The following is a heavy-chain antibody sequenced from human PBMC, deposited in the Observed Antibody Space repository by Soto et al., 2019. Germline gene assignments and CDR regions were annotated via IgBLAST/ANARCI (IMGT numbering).Heavy chain of an antibody. CDR1: GGTLNKHA. CDR3: ARGGTSGWLKGAYDV. J-gene: IGHJ3*01. CDR2: IIPMFGIP. D-gene: IGHD6-19*01. V-gene: IGHV1-69*17. Sequence: QVQLVQSGAEVTKPGSSVKVSCRASGGTLNKHAITWVRRAPGQGLEGLGGIIPMFGIPNYPQKFQGRVTITGDNSTNTSHMELIGLTSDDTAVYYCARGGTSGWLKGAYDVWGQGTMVTVSS.